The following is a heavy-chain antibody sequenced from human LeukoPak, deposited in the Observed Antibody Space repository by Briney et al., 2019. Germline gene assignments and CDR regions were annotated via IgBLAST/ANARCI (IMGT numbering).Heavy chain of an antibody. D-gene: IGHD3-10*01. V-gene: IGHV3-74*01. CDR2: INSDGSST. CDR1: GFTFSSYW. Sequence: PGGSLRLPCAASGFTFSSYWMHWVRQAPGKGLVWVSRINSDGSSTSYADSVKGRFTISRDNAKNTLYLQMNSLRAEDTAVYYCARGFGQLWFGELLHYDYWGQGTLVTVSS. J-gene: IGHJ4*02. CDR3: ARGFGQLWFGELLHYDY.